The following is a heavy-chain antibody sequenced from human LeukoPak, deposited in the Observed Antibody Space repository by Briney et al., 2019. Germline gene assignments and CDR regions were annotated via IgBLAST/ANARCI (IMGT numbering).Heavy chain of an antibody. CDR2: INHSGST. CDR1: GGSFSGYY. J-gene: IGHJ5*02. CDR3: ASGSYWFDP. Sequence: SETLSLTCAVYGGSFSGYYWSWIRQPPGKGLEWIGEINHSGSTNYNPSLKSRVNISVDTSKNQFSLKLSSVTAADTAVYYCASGSYWFDPWGQGTLVTVSS. V-gene: IGHV4-34*01.